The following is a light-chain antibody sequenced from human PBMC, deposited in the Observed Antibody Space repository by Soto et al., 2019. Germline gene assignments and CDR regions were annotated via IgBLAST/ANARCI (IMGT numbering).Light chain of an antibody. CDR1: QSFSSSY. CDR3: QQYGSSST. Sequence: ELVLTQSPGTVSLSPGERATLHCRASQSFSSSYLAWYQLKPRRGAGLHIDGASSRATGIPDRFSGSGSGTDFTLAISRLEPEDFAVYYCQQYGSSSTFGQGTRLEI. J-gene: IGKJ5*01. CDR2: GAS. V-gene: IGKV3-20*01.